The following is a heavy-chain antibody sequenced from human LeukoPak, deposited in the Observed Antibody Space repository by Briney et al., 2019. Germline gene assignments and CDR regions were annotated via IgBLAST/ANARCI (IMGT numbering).Heavy chain of an antibody. V-gene: IGHV3-23*01. CDR1: GFTFSSYA. Sequence: GGSLRLSCAASGFTFSSYAMSWVRQAPGKGLEWVSAISGSGDTTYYPASVKGRFTISRDNSKNTLYLQMNSLRAEGTAVYYCAKDIDLDYYYGSGSYPFDYWGQGTLVTVSS. D-gene: IGHD3-10*01. J-gene: IGHJ4*02. CDR2: ISGSGDTT. CDR3: AKDIDLDYYYGSGSYPFDY.